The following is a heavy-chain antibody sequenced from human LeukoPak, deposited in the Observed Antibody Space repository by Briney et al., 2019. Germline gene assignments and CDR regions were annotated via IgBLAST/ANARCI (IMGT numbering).Heavy chain of an antibody. D-gene: IGHD3-10*01. J-gene: IGHJ4*02. V-gene: IGHV3-30*03. CDR1: GFTFSGYG. Sequence: GRSLRLSCAASGFTFSGYGMHWVRQAPGKGLEWVAVISYDGSNKYYADSVKGRFTISRDNSKNTLYLQMNSLRAEDTAVYYCARDCRSGSYYLKETSPTDYWGQGTLVTVSS. CDR2: ISYDGSNK. CDR3: ARDCRSGSYYLKETSPTDY.